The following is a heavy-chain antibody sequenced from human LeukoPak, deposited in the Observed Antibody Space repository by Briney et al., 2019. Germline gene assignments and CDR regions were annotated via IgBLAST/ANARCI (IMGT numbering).Heavy chain of an antibody. J-gene: IGHJ3*02. CDR1: GDSISSYY. D-gene: IGHD2-15*01. CDR2: VHYSGSS. V-gene: IGHV4-59*01. CDR3: AKWSESGHAFDI. Sequence: SETLSLTCTVSGDSISSYYLNWIRQPPGKGLEWIGYVHYSGSSNYNPSLKSRVTMSVDTSKNQFSLNLNSVTAADTAVYYCAKWSESGHAFDIWGQGTMVTVSS.